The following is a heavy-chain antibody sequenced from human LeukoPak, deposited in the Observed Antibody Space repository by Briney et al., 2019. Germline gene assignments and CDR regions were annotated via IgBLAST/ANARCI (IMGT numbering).Heavy chain of an antibody. Sequence: SETLSLTCAVYGGSFSGYYWSWIRQPPGKGLEWIGEINHSGSTNYNPSLKSRVTISVDTSKNQFSLKLSSVTAADTAVYYCARDLGARITMVRGARYTYYFDYWGQGTLVTVSS. V-gene: IGHV4-34*01. J-gene: IGHJ4*02. CDR1: GGSFSGYY. CDR2: INHSGST. D-gene: IGHD3-10*01. CDR3: ARDLGARITMVRGARYTYYFDY.